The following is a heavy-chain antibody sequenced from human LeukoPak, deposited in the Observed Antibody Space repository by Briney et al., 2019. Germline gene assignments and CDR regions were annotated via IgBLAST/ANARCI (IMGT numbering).Heavy chain of an antibody. CDR3: AREGVWGSSGYYWFDY. V-gene: IGHV3-23*01. CDR1: GFTFSDYA. D-gene: IGHD3-22*01. Sequence: PGGSLRLSRAASGFTFSDYAMSWVRQAPGKGLEWLSVISGGSSGSTYYADSVTGRFTVSRDNSKNTVDLQMNNLRVDDTAIYYCAREGVWGSSGYYWFDYWGQGTLVTVSS. J-gene: IGHJ4*02. CDR2: ISGGSSGST.